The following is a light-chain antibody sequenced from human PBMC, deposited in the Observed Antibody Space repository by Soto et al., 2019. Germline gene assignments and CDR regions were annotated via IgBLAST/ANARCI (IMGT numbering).Light chain of an antibody. V-gene: IGKV3-15*01. CDR3: QQYNKWPLT. CDR1: QSVYSN. CDR2: HAS. J-gene: IGKJ4*01. Sequence: EIVMTQSPATLSVSPGERATLSCRASQSVYSNLAWYQQKPGQAPRLLIYHASTRATGIPARFSGGGSGTEFTLTISSLQSEDFAVDYCQQYNKWPLTFGGGTKVEIK.